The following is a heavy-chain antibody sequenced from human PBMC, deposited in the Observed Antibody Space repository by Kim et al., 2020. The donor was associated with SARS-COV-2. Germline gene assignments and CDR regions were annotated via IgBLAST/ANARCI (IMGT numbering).Heavy chain of an antibody. V-gene: IGHV4-30-4*01. CDR1: GGSISSGDYY. Sequence: SETLSLTCTVSGGSISSGDYYWSWIRQPPGKGLEWIGYIYYSGSTYYNPSLKSRVTISVDTSKNQFSLKLSSVTAADTAVYYCARGFSTFGEDYYFDYWGPGTLVTVSS. D-gene: IGHD3-10*01. CDR2: IYYSGST. J-gene: IGHJ4*02. CDR3: ARGFSTFGEDYYFDY.